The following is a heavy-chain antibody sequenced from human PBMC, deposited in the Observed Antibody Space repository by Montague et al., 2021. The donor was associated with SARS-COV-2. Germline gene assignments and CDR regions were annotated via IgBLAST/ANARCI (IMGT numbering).Heavy chain of an antibody. CDR3: VRDKVAGRGYYLEY. D-gene: IGHD6-19*01. J-gene: IGHJ4*02. CDR1: GGSISSYY. V-gene: IGHV4-59*01. Sequence: SETLSLTCTVSGGSISSYYWSWIRQPPGKGLEWIGYIYYSGSTNYNPSLKSRVSMSVDTSKNQFSLHLSSVTAADTAVYYCVRDKVAGRGYYLEYWGQGTLVTVSS. CDR2: IYYSGST.